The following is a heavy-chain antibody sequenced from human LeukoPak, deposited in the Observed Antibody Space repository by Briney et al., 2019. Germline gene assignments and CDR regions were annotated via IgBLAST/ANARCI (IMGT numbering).Heavy chain of an antibody. Sequence: SETLSLTCTVSGYSISSGYYWGWIRQPPGKGLEWFGSIYHSGRTFYNPSLKSRVTISVDTSKNQFSLKLISVTAADTALYYCAREGPHGSGIYYNPLDYGGEGALVIVSS. D-gene: IGHD3-10*01. V-gene: IGHV4-38-2*02. CDR1: GYSISSGYY. J-gene: IGHJ4*02. CDR3: AREGPHGSGIYYNPLDY. CDR2: IYHSGRT.